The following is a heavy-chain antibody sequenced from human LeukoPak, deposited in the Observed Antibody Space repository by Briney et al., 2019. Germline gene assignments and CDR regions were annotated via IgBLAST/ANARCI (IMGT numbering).Heavy chain of an antibody. J-gene: IGHJ4*02. D-gene: IGHD3-22*01. CDR3: ARRRAPYYE. CDR1: GGSFSPYL. Sequence: SETLSLTCDVSGGSFSPYLWSWIRQPPGKGLEWIGYINYRGNTKYNPSLKSRVTMSADTSKNQFSLKLSSVTAADTAVYYCARRRAPYYEWGQGTLVTVSS. CDR2: INYRGNT. V-gene: IGHV4-59*01.